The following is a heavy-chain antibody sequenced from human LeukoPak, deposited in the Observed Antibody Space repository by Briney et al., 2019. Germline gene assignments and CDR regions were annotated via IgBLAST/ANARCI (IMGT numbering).Heavy chain of an antibody. CDR3: ERGHKAAAGTFDAFDI. CDR2: INHSGST. V-gene: IGHV4-34*01. D-gene: IGHD6-13*01. CDR1: GGSFSGYY. Sequence: PSETLSLTCAVYGGSFSGYYWSWIRQPPGKGLEWIGEINHSGSTNYNPSLKSRVTISVDTSKNQFSLKLSSVTAADTAVYYCERGHKAAAGTFDAFDIWGQGTMVTVSS. J-gene: IGHJ3*02.